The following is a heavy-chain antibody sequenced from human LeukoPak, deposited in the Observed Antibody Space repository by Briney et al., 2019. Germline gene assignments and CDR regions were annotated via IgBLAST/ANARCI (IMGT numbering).Heavy chain of an antibody. Sequence: GASVKVSCKTSGYTFTGYYIQWVRQAPGQGLEWMGWINPHTGSTNYAQKFQGRVTMTRDTSISTAYMDLNSLTSDDTAVYYCGKVGGAKWSAFDIWGQGTLVTVSS. D-gene: IGHD1-26*01. V-gene: IGHV1-2*02. CDR1: GYTFTGYY. J-gene: IGHJ3*02. CDR2: INPHTGST. CDR3: GKVGGAKWSAFDI.